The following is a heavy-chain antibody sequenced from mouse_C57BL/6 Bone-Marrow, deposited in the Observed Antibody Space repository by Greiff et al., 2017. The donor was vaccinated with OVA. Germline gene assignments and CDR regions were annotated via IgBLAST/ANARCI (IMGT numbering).Heavy chain of an antibody. J-gene: IGHJ1*03. D-gene: IGHD1-1*01. CDR2: INPNYGTT. V-gene: IGHV1-39*01. Sequence: EVQLQQSGPELVKPGASVKISCKASGYSFTDYNMNWVKQSNGKRLEWIGVINPNYGTTSYNQKFKGKATLPVDQSSSTAYMQLNSLTSEDSAVYYCAFYYGSSYRYFDVWGTGTTVTVSS. CDR1: GYSFTDYN. CDR3: AFYYGSSYRYFDV.